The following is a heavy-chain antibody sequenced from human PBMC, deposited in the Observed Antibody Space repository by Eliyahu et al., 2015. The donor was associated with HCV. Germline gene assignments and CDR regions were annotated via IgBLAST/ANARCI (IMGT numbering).Heavy chain of an antibody. Sequence: EVQLVESGGGLVKPGRSLRLSCTASGFTFGDYAMSWFRQAPGKGLGWVGFIRSKAYGGTTEYAASVKGRFTISRDDSKSIAYLQMNSLKTEDTAVYYCTRATIGGYFDYWGQGTLVTVSS. CDR3: TRATIGGYFDY. CDR1: GFTFGDYA. V-gene: IGHV3-49*05. CDR2: IRSKAYGGTT. J-gene: IGHJ4*02.